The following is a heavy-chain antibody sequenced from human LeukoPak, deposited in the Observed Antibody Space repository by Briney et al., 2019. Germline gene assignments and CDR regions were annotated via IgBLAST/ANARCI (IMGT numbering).Heavy chain of an antibody. V-gene: IGHV1-46*01. CDR1: GYTFTSYY. D-gene: IGHD3-10*01. CDR2: INPSGGST. CDR3: ARDRGSLAFDI. Sequence: ASVKVSCKASGYTFTSYYMHRVRQAPGQGLEWMGIINPSGGSTSYAQKFQGRVTMTRDTSTSTVYMELSSLRSEDTAVYYCARDRGSLAFDIWGQGTMVTVSS. J-gene: IGHJ3*02.